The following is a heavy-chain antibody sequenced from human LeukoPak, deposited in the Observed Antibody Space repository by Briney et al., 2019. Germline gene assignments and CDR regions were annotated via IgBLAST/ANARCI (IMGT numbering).Heavy chain of an antibody. CDR3: ATAPQLLARHLDF. J-gene: IGHJ4*02. V-gene: IGHV1-24*01. D-gene: IGHD3-3*02. CDR2: FDPEEGEI. Sequence: ASVKVSCKVSGYTLTELSMHWVRQAPGKGLEWMGGFDPEEGEIIYVKKFQGRVSMTEDTSTDTAYMELSSLRSEDTAVYHCATAPQLLARHLDFWGQGTLVTVSS. CDR1: GYTLTELS.